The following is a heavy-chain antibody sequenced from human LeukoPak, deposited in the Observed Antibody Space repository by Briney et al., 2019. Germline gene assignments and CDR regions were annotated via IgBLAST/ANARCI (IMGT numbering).Heavy chain of an antibody. CDR3: ARDLTVTSTCWFDL. D-gene: IGHD4-11*01. J-gene: IGHJ5*02. Sequence: GGSLRLSCAVSGFTFSSYTMNWLRQAPGKGLEWVSSITGSSTYIYYADSVKGRFTISRDNAKNSLYLQMNNLGAEDTAVYYCARDLTVTSTCWFDLWGQGTLVTVSS. CDR1: GFTFSSYT. V-gene: IGHV3-21*01. CDR2: ITGSSTYI.